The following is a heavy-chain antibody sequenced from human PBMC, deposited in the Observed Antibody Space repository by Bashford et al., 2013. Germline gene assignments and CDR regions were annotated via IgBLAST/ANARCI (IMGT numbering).Heavy chain of an antibody. CDR2: ILDSWST. Sequence: SETLSLTCTVSGGSIGNYYWNWIRRPPGKGLEWIAYILDSWSTNYNPSLKSRVTISVDTSKNQFSLRLNSVTAADTAVYYCARSYYQDTSGYYFYPRWLDPWGQGTLVTVSS. J-gene: IGHJ5*02. CDR3: ARSYYQDTSGYYFYPRWLDP. D-gene: IGHD3-22*01. CDR1: GGSIGNYY. V-gene: IGHV4-59*01.